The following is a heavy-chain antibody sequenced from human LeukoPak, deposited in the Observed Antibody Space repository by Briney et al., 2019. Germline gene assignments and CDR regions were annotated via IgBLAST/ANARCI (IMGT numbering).Heavy chain of an antibody. J-gene: IGHJ5*02. D-gene: IGHD3-9*01. CDR2: MYHNGST. CDR1: GFTFSSYA. V-gene: IGHV4-38-2*01. Sequence: PGGSLRLSCAASGFTFSSYAMSWVRQAPGKGLEWIGSMYHNGSTYYNPSLKSRVTISVDTSKNQFSLKLTSVTAADTAVYYCARGVDILTGYYWFDPWGQGTLVTVSS. CDR3: ARGVDILTGYYWFDP.